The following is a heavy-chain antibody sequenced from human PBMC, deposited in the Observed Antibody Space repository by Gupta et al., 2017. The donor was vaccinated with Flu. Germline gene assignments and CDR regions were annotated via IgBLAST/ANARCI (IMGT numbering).Heavy chain of an antibody. Sequence: PGKGLEWVAVIWYDGSNKYYADSVKGRFTISRDNSKNTLYLQMNSLRAEDTAVYYCARDLQLGYSYGLNFDYWGQGTLVTVSS. J-gene: IGHJ4*02. D-gene: IGHD5-18*01. V-gene: IGHV3-33*01. CDR3: ARDLQLGYSYGLNFDY. CDR2: IWYDGSNK.